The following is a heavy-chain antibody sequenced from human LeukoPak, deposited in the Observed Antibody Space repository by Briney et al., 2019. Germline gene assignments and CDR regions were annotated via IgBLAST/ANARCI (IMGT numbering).Heavy chain of an antibody. J-gene: IGHJ5*02. CDR2: IYTSGST. CDR1: GGSISSYY. V-gene: IGHV4-4*07. D-gene: IGHD6-13*01. Sequence: SETLSLTCTVSGGSISSYYWSWIRQPAGKGLEWIGRIYTSGSTNYNPSLKSRVTMSVDTSKNQFSLKLSSVTAADAAVYYCARAIAAAGIGWFDPWGQGTLVTVSS. CDR3: ARAIAAAGIGWFDP.